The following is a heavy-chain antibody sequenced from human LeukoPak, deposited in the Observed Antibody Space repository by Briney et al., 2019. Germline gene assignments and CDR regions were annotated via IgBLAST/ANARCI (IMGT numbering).Heavy chain of an antibody. CDR3: ASSLRPYYFAY. D-gene: IGHD4-17*01. J-gene: IGHJ4*02. V-gene: IGHV4-59*01. CDR2: IYYSGST. CDR1: GGSISSYY. Sequence: RASETLSLTCTVSGGSISSYYWSWIRQPPGKGLEWIGYIYYSGSTNYNPSLKSRVTISVDTSKNQFSLKLSSVTAADTAVYYCASSLRPYYFAYWGQGTLVTVSS.